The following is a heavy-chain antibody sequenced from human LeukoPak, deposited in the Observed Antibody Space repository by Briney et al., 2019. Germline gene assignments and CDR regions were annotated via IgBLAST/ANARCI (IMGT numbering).Heavy chain of an antibody. CDR3: ARSSGIAARRAGNAFDI. Sequence: SETLSLTCTVSGGSISSGGYYWSWIRQHPGKGLEWIGYIYHSGSTYYNPSLKSRVTISVDRSKNQFSLKLSSVTAADTAVYYCARSSGIAARRAGNAFDIWGQGTMVTVSS. J-gene: IGHJ3*02. D-gene: IGHD6-6*01. CDR1: GGSISSGGYY. V-gene: IGHV4-31*03. CDR2: IYHSGST.